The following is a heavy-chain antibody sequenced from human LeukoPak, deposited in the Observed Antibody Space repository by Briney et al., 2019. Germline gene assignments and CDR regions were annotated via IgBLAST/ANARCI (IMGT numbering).Heavy chain of an antibody. D-gene: IGHD6-25*01. CDR2: ISSSSSTI. CDR1: GFTFSSYS. V-gene: IGHV3-48*01. Sequence: GGSLRLSCAASGFTFSSYSMNWVRQAPGKGLEWVSYISSSSSTIYYADSVKGRFTISRDNSKNTLYLQMNSLRAEDTAVYYCAKDLARDSYSSGKGSVAFDIWGQGTMVTVSS. CDR3: AKDLARDSYSSGKGSVAFDI. J-gene: IGHJ3*02.